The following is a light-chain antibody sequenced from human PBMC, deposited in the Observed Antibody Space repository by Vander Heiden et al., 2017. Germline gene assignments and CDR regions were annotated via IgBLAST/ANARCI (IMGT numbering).Light chain of an antibody. Sequence: AVQLTQSPSSLSASVGDRVTITCRASQGISNSLAWYHQRPGKTPRLLIYSASTLAGVPSRVSGRGTGTYFSLPIINPKPEDFGNYYGLQFKSYPLTFRGGTNVEI. CDR3: LQFKSYPLT. V-gene: IGKV1-13*02. CDR2: SAS. CDR1: QGISNS. J-gene: IGKJ4*01.